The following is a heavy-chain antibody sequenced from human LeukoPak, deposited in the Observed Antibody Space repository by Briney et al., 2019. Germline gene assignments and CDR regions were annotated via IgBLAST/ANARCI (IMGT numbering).Heavy chain of an antibody. Sequence: GGSLRLSCAASGFTFSSYAMSWVHQAPGKGLEWVSAISGSGGSTYYADSVKGRFTISRDNPKNTLYLQMNSLRAEDTAVYYCAKARTYYDSSGYAYDYWGQGTLVTVSS. CDR3: AKARTYYDSSGYAYDY. J-gene: IGHJ4*02. CDR1: GFTFSSYA. D-gene: IGHD3-22*01. CDR2: ISGSGGST. V-gene: IGHV3-23*01.